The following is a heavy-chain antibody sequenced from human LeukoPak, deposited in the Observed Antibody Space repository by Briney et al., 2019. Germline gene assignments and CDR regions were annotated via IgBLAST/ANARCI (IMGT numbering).Heavy chain of an antibody. J-gene: IGHJ4*02. CDR2: IVVGSGNT. CDR3: AAEVDYYDSSGYYSPWYTPER. Sequence: SVKVSCKASGFTFTSSAVQWVRQARGQRLEWIGWIVVGSGNTNYAQKFQERVTITRDMSTRTAYMELSSLRSEDTAVYYCAAEVDYYDSSGYYSPWYTPERWGQGTLVTVSS. V-gene: IGHV1-58*01. D-gene: IGHD3-22*01. CDR1: GFTFTSSA.